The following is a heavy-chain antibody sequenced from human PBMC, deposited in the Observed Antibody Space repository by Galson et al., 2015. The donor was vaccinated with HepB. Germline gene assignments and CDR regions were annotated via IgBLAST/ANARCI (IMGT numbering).Heavy chain of an antibody. D-gene: IGHD5-18*01. CDR3: ARDLRRPRDTWIQLWVLYGVDV. CDR2: ISSSSSYI. J-gene: IGHJ6*02. CDR1: GFTFSTYS. V-gene: IGHV3-21*01. Sequence: SLRLSCAASGFTFSTYSMDWVRQAPGKGLEWVSYISSSSSYIYYADSVKGRFTISRDNAKNSLYLQMNSLRAEDTAVYYCARDLRRPRDTWIQLWVLYGVDVWGQGTTVTVSS.